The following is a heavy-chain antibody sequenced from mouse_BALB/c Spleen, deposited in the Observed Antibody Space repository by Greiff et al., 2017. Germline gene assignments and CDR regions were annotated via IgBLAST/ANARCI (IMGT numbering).Heavy chain of an antibody. V-gene: IGHV1-31*01. CDR3: ARFGEGYDDGAWFAY. Sequence: VQLQQSGPELVKPGASVKISCKASGYSFTGYYMHWVKQSHVKSLEWIGRINPYNGATSYNQNFKDKASLTVDKSSSTAYMELHSLTSEDSAVYYGARFGEGYDDGAWFAYWGQGTLVTVSA. D-gene: IGHD2-2*01. CDR2: INPYNGAT. J-gene: IGHJ3*01. CDR1: GYSFTGYY.